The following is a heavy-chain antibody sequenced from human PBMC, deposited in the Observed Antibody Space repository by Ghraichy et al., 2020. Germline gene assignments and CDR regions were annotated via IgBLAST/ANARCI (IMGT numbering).Heavy chain of an antibody. Sequence: LSLTCAASGFTFSSYAMSWVRQAPGKGLEWVSAISGSGGSTYYADSVKGRFTISRDNSKNTLYLQMNSLRAEDTAVYYCAKALYYYDSSGYYVYWGQGTLVTVSS. CDR1: GFTFSSYA. CDR2: ISGSGGST. V-gene: IGHV3-23*01. CDR3: AKALYYYDSSGYYVY. D-gene: IGHD3-22*01. J-gene: IGHJ4*02.